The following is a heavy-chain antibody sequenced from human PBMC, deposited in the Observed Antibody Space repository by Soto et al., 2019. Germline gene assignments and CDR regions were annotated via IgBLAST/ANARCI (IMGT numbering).Heavy chain of an antibody. J-gene: IGHJ4*02. D-gene: IGHD6-13*01. Sequence: SETLSLTCTVSGGSISSSSYFWGWIRQPSGQGLEWIGNVDFSGNTYYNPSLKSRVTMSADKSKNQFSLKLTSVTAADTAVYYCARARATIAAAAIFDCWGQGTLVTVSS. CDR1: GGSISSSSYF. CDR3: ARARATIAAAAIFDC. V-gene: IGHV4-39*07. CDR2: VDFSGNT.